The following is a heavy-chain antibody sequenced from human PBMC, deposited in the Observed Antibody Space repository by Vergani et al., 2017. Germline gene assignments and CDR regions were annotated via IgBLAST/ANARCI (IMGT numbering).Heavy chain of an antibody. CDR2: IYYSGST. D-gene: IGHD5-18*01. J-gene: IGHJ4*02. Sequence: QVQLQESGPGLVKPSETLSLTCTVSGGSISSYYWSWIRQPPGKGLEWIGYIYYSGSTNYNPSLKSRVTISVDTSKNQFSLKLSSVTAADTAVYYWARELRGYSYGAHFDYWGQGTLVTVTS. CDR1: GGSISSYY. V-gene: IGHV4-59*01. CDR3: ARELRGYSYGAHFDY.